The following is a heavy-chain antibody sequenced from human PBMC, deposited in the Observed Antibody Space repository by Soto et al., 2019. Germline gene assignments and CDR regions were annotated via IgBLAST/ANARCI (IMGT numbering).Heavy chain of an antibody. J-gene: IGHJ4*02. CDR1: GFTFSDHY. V-gene: IGHV3-11*01. D-gene: IGHD2-15*01. CDR2: ISMSGETI. CDR3: ARDSGGNDPLRY. Sequence: PGGSLRLSCAVFGFTFSDHYMSWIRQAPGKGLECVSYISMSGETIYYADSVKGRFTISRDNAKNSLYLQMDSLRAEDSAVYYCARDSGGNDPLRYWGQGTLVTVSS.